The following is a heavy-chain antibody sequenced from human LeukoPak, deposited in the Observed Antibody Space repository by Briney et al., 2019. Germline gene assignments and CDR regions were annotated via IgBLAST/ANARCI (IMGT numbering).Heavy chain of an antibody. CDR3: AKVTRITIFGVVPDAFDI. Sequence: GGSLRLSCAASGFTFSSYAMSWVRQAPGKGLEWVSAISGSGGSTYYADSVKGRFTISRDNSKYTLYLQMNSLRAEDTAVYYCAKVTRITIFGVVPDAFDIWGQGTMVTVSS. CDR2: ISGSGGST. J-gene: IGHJ3*02. V-gene: IGHV3-23*01. D-gene: IGHD3-3*01. CDR1: GFTFSSYA.